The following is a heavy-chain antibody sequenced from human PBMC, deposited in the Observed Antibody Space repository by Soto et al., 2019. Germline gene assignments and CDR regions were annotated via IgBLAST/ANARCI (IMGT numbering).Heavy chain of an antibody. V-gene: IGHV3-23*01. CDR2: ISGSGGST. J-gene: IGHJ6*02. CDR3: ARDPPATRHGMDV. Sequence: PGGSLRLSCAASGFTFSSYAMSWVRQAPGKGLEWVSAISGSGGSTYYADSVRGRFTISRDNSKNTLYLQMKSLRAEDTAVYYCARDPPATRHGMDVWGQGTTVTVS. CDR1: GFTFSSYA.